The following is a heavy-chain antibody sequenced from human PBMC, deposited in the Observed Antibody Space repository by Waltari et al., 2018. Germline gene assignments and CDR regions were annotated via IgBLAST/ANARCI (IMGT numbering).Heavy chain of an antibody. J-gene: IGHJ5*02. CDR2: INHSGST. CDR3: ARIGSSPPRQQGST. CDR1: GGSFSGYY. D-gene: IGHD6-6*01. V-gene: IGHV4-34*01. Sequence: QVQLQQWGAGLLKPSETLSLTCAVYGGSFSGYYWSWIRQPPGKGLEWIGEINHSGSTNYNPSLKSRVTISVDTSKNQFSLKLSSVTAADTAVYYCARIGSSPPRQQGSTWGQGTLVTVSS.